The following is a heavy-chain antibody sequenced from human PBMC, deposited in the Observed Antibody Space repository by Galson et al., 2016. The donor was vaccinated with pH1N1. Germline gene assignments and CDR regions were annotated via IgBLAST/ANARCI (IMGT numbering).Heavy chain of an antibody. V-gene: IGHV3-30*04. CDR2: ISYDGSNK. J-gene: IGHJ4*02. D-gene: IGHD6-13*01. CDR3: ATGLLAAAGTFDY. Sequence: SLRLSCAASGFTFSRHAVHWVRQAPGKGLEWVAVISYDGSNKYYADSVKGRSTISRDNSKNTLYLQMNSLRAEDTAVYYCATGLLAAAGTFDYWGQGTLVTVSS. CDR1: GFTFSRHA.